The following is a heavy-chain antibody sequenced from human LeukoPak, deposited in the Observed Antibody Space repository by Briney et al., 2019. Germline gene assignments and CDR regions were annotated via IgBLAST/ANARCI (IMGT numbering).Heavy chain of an antibody. Sequence: ASVKVSCKVSGYTLTELSMHWVRQAPGKGLEWMGGFDPEDGEIIYAQKFQGRVTMTEDTSTDTAYMELSSLRSEDTAMYYCATDDFWSGSYTSIGYWGQGTLVTVSS. CDR2: FDPEDGEI. CDR1: GYTLTELS. CDR3: ATDDFWSGSYTSIGY. V-gene: IGHV1-24*01. J-gene: IGHJ4*02. D-gene: IGHD3-3*01.